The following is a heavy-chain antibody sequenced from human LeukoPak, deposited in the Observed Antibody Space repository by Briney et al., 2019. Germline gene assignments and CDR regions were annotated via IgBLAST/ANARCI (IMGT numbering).Heavy chain of an antibody. D-gene: IGHD4-17*01. Sequence: SETLSLTCTVSGGSISSYYWSWIRQPPGKGLEWIGYIYYSGSTHYNPSLKNRVTISVDTSKNQFSLKLRSVTAADTAVHYCARVTTPWYFDYWGQGTLVTVSS. V-gene: IGHV4-59*08. CDR1: GGSISSYY. CDR2: IYYSGST. CDR3: ARVTTPWYFDY. J-gene: IGHJ4*02.